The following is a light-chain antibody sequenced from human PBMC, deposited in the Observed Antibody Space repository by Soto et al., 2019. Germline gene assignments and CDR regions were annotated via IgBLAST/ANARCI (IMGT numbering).Light chain of an antibody. CDR3: QQYNKWPLT. J-gene: IGKJ4*01. CDR1: QSVSSN. CDR2: VTS. V-gene: IGKV3-15*01. Sequence: EIVRTQSPATLSVSPGERATLSCRASQSVSSNLAWYQQKPGQAPRLLIYVTSTRATGIPARFSGSGSGTDFTLTISTLQSEDFAVYYCQQYNKWPLTFGGGTKVEIK.